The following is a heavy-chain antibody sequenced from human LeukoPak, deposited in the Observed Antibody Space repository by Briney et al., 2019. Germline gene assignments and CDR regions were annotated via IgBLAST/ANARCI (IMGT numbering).Heavy chain of an antibody. CDR1: GYSISSGYY. CDR2: IYHSGST. Sequence: PSETLSLTCAVSGYSISSGYYWGWIRQPPGKGLEWIVSIYHSGSTYYNPSLKSRVTISVDTSKSQFSLKLSSVTAADTAVYYCAGPVWYQLLSHDPFDIWGQGTMVTVSS. J-gene: IGHJ3*02. CDR3: AGPVWYQLLSHDPFDI. V-gene: IGHV4-38-2*01. D-gene: IGHD2-2*01.